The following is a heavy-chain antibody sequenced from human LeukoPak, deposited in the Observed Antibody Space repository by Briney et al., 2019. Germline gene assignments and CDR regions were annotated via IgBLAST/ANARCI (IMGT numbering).Heavy chain of an antibody. CDR2: IIPIFGTA. CDR1: GGTFSSYA. V-gene: IGHV1-69*05. D-gene: IGHD3-3*01. CDR3: ARGLRGHYDFWSGYRN. J-gene: IGHJ4*02. Sequence: SVKVSCKASGGTFSSYAISWVRQAPGQGLEWMGGIIPIFGTANYAQKFQGRVTITTDESTSTAYMELSSLRSEDTAVYYCARGLRGHYDFWSGYRNWGQGTLVTVSS.